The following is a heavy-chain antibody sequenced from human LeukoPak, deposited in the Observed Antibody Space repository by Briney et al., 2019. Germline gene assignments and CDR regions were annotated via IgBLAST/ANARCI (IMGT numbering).Heavy chain of an antibody. CDR2: IYSGGST. CDR3: ARGGRYFDWLLFGAFDI. J-gene: IGHJ3*02. CDR1: GFTVSSNY. Sequence: GGSLRLSCAASGFTVSSNYMSWVRQAPGKGLEWVPVIYSGGSTYYADSVKGRFTISRDNSKNTLYLQMNSLRAEDTAVYYCARGGRYFDWLLFGAFDIWGQGTMVTVSS. D-gene: IGHD3-9*01. V-gene: IGHV3-53*01.